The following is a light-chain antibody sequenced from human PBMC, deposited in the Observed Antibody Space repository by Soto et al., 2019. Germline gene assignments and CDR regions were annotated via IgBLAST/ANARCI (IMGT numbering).Light chain of an antibody. CDR3: SSCAGRNNFVI. Sequence: QSALTQPPSASGSPGQSVTISCTGTSSDIGAYNYVSWYQQHPGKAPKLIIYQVTKRPSGVPDRFSGSKSDNTASLTVSGLQAEDEADYYCSSCAGRNNFVIFGGGTKLTVL. V-gene: IGLV2-8*01. J-gene: IGLJ2*01. CDR2: QVT. CDR1: SSDIGAYNY.